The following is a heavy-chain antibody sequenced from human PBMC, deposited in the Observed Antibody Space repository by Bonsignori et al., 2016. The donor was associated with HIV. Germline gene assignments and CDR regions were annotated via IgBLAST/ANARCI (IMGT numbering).Heavy chain of an antibody. CDR1: GGTFSSYA. V-gene: IGHV1-69*10. J-gene: IGHJ4*02. CDR2: IIPILGIA. Sequence: SVKVSCKASGGTFSSYAISWVRQAPGQGLEWMGGIIPILGIANYAQKFQGRVTITADESTSTAYMELSSLRSEDTAVYYCARAAVVAAPFDYWGQGTLVTVSS. D-gene: IGHD2-15*01. CDR3: ARAAVVAAPFDY.